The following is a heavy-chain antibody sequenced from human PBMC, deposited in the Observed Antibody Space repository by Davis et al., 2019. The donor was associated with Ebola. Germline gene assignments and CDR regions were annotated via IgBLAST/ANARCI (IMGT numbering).Heavy chain of an antibody. J-gene: IGHJ4*02. V-gene: IGHV3-30*18. CDR3: AKSSMTGWY. CDR2: ISYDGNDK. Sequence: GESLKISCAASGFTFSSNAMHWVRQAPGKGLEWVAVISYDGNDKYYADSVKGRFTISTDNSKNTLYLQMSSLRVEDTAVYYCAKSSMTGWYWGQGTLVTVSS. CDR1: GFTFSSNA. D-gene: IGHD1-14*01.